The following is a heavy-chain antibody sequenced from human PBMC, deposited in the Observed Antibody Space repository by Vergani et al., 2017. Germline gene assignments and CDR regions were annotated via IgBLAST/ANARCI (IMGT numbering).Heavy chain of an antibody. D-gene: IGHD6-6*01. V-gene: IGHV4-30-2*01. CDR3: ARAKGGSSKSGFDY. CDR2: IYHSGST. J-gene: IGHJ4*02. CDR1: GGSISSGGYS. Sequence: QLQLQESGPGLVKPSQTLSLTCAVSGGSISSGGYSWSWIRQPPGKGLEWIGYIYHSGSTYYNPSLKSRVTISVDRSKNQFSLKLSSVTAADTAVYYCARAKGGSSKSGFDYWGQGTLVTVSS.